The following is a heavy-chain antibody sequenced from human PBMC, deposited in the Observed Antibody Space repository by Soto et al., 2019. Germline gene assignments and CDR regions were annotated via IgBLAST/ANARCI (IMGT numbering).Heavy chain of an antibody. CDR2: ISYDGSNK. V-gene: IGHV3-30-3*01. CDR1: GFTFSSYA. D-gene: IGHD3-22*01. CDR3: ARGYYDSSGSLQLFDY. J-gene: IGHJ4*02. Sequence: QVQLVESGGGVVQPGRSLRLSCAASGFTFSSYAMHWVRQAPGKGLEWVAVISYDGSNKYYADSVKGRFTISRDNSKNTLYLQMNSLRAEDTALYYCARGYYDSSGSLQLFDYWGQGTLVTVSS.